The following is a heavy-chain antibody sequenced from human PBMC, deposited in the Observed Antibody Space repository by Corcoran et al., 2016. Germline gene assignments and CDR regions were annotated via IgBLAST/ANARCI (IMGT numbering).Heavy chain of an antibody. CDR3: ARGYNWNYVSHKDYYFDY. V-gene: IGHV1-69*01. J-gene: IGHJ4*02. CDR2: IIPIFGTA. Sequence: QVQLVQSGAEVKKPGSSVKVSCKASGGTFSSYAISWVRQAPGQGLEWMGGIIPIFGTANYAQKFQGRVTITADESTSTAYMELSSLRSEDTAVYYCARGYNWNYVSHKDYYFDYWGQGTLVTVSS. CDR1: GGTFSSYA. D-gene: IGHD1-7*01.